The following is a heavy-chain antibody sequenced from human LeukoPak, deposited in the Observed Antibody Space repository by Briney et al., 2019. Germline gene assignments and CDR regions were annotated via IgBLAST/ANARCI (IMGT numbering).Heavy chain of an antibody. J-gene: IGHJ4*02. D-gene: IGHD5-12*01. Sequence: GGSLRLSCAASGFTFDDYAMHWVRQAPGKGLEWVSGISWNSGSIGYADSVKGRFTISRDNAKNSLYLQMNSLRAEDTALYYCAKDTGDIVATMYDYWGQGTLVTVSS. CDR2: ISWNSGSI. CDR3: AKDTGDIVATMYDY. CDR1: GFTFDDYA. V-gene: IGHV3-9*01.